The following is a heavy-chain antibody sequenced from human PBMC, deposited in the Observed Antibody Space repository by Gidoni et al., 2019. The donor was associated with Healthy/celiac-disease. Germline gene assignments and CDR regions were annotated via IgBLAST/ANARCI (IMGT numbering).Heavy chain of an antibody. CDR3: ARDKGVVTAIGYYYYMDV. V-gene: IGHV3-33*01. D-gene: IGHD2-21*02. CDR1: GFTFRNHG. CDR2: IWYDGSNK. Sequence: QVQLVEAGGGVVQPGGSLHLSCAASGFTFRNHGVHWVRPGPGKGLGGVAVIWYDGSNKYYADSVKGRFTISRDNSKNTLYLQMNSLRAEDTAVYYCARDKGVVTAIGYYYYMDVWGKGTTVTVSS. J-gene: IGHJ6*03.